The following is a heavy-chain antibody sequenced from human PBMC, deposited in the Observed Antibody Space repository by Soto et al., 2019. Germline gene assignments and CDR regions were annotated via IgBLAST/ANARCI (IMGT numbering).Heavy chain of an antibody. Sequence: EVQLLESGGSLVQQGGSLRLSCAASGFTFTSYAMSWVRQAPGKGLEWVSGISGSGGSTDYADSVKGRFTISRENSKNTLSLQMNSLRVEDTAVYYCATGMANFDFWGQGTLVTVSS. V-gene: IGHV3-23*01. CDR1: GFTFTSYA. J-gene: IGHJ4*02. CDR3: ATGMANFDF. CDR2: ISGSGGST.